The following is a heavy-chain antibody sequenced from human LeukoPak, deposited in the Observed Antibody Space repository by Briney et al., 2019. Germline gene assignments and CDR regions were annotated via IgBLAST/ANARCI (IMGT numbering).Heavy chain of an antibody. CDR2: IYYSGST. J-gene: IGHJ3*02. CDR1: GGSISSYY. CDR3: ARGGGSSWYTAAFDI. V-gene: IGHV4-59*01. D-gene: IGHD6-13*01. Sequence: PSETLSLTCTVSGGSISSYYWSWIRQPPGKGLEWIGYIYYSGSTNYNPSLKSRVTISVDTSKNQFSLKLSSVTAADTAVYYCARGGGSSWYTAAFDIWGQGTMATVSS.